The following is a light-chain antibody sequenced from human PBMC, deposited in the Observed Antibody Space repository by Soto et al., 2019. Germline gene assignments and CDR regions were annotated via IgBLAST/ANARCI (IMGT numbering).Light chain of an antibody. CDR2: DAS. CDR3: QQRTNWPPGYT. CDR1: QSVRNY. V-gene: IGKV3-11*01. J-gene: IGKJ2*01. Sequence: EIVLTQSPATLSLSPGERATFSCRASQSVRNYLAWYQQKPGQAPRLLIYDASSRAIGIPARFSGSGSGTDFTLTISSLEPEDFAVYYCQQRTNWPPGYTFGQGTKLEI.